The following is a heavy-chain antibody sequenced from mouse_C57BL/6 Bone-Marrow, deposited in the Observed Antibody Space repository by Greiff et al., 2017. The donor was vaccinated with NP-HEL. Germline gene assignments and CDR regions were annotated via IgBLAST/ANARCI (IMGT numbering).Heavy chain of an antibody. CDR2: ITHSGET. V-gene: IGHV12-3*01. CDR3: AGDYDGDRYFDV. D-gene: IGHD2-3*01. J-gene: IGHJ1*03. CDR1: GFPITSGYY. Sequence: VKLEESGPGLVKPSQSLFLTCSITGFPITSGYYWIWIRQSPGKPLEWMGYITHSGETFYNPSLQSPISITRETSKNQVFLQLNSVTTEDTAMYYCAGDYDGDRYFDVWGTGTTVTVSS.